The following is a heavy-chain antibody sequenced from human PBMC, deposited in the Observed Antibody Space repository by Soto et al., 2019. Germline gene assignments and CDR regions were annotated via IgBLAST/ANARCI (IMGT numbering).Heavy chain of an antibody. Sequence: GGSLRLSCAASGFTFSSYSMNWVRQAPGKGLEWVSSISSSSSYIYYADSVKGRFTISRDNAKNSLYLQMNSLRAEDTAVYYCARGRECSSTSCYAPHAFDIWGQGTMVTLS. D-gene: IGHD2-2*01. CDR2: ISSSSSYI. CDR1: GFTFSSYS. J-gene: IGHJ3*02. V-gene: IGHV3-21*01. CDR3: ARGRECSSTSCYAPHAFDI.